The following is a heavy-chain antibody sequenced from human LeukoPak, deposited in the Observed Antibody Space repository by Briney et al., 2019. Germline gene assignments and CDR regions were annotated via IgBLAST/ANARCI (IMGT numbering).Heavy chain of an antibody. V-gene: IGHV3-21*04. CDR2: ISSSSSYI. D-gene: IGHD6-13*01. CDR1: GFTFSSYS. J-gene: IGHJ4*02. Sequence: GGSLRLSCAASGFTFSSYSMNWVRQAPGKGLEWVSSISSSSSYIYYADSVKGRFTIPRDNAKNSLYLQMNSLRAEDTAVYYCASRAGYTGSWSAFDYWGQGTLVTVSS. CDR3: ASRAGYTGSWSAFDY.